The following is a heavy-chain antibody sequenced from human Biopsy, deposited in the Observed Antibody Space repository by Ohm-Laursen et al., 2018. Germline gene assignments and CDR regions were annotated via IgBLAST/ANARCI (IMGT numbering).Heavy chain of an antibody. CDR3: ARDRGYYSDRTVPGYFDL. V-gene: IGHV4-59*01. CDR2: VYYTGST. Sequence: PRTLSLTCAVSGDSISSYYWSWIRQPPGKGLQWIGYVYYTGSTDYNPTLQSRVTISVDTSKNHFSLRLRSGTPAGTAIYYCARDRGYYSDRTVPGYFDLWGRGTLVTVSS. CDR1: GDSISSYY. J-gene: IGHJ2*01. D-gene: IGHD3-22*01.